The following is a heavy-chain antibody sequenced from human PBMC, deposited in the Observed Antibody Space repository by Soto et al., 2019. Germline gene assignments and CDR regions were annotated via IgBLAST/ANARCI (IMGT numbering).Heavy chain of an antibody. V-gene: IGHV3-74*01. Sequence: PGGSLRLSCAASGFTFSTYSMNWVRQAPGKGLEWVSRINTDGSGTTYADSVKGRFTISRDNSKNTVYLQMNSLRLEDTAVYYCARGPSYSDSYFDYWGQGTLVTVSS. CDR3: ARGPSYSDSYFDY. CDR1: GFTFSTYS. CDR2: INTDGSGT. J-gene: IGHJ4*02. D-gene: IGHD4-17*01.